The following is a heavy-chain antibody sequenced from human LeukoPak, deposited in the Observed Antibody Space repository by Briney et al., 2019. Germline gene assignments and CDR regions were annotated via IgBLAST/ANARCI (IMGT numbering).Heavy chain of an antibody. CDR2: INGTGSHT. V-gene: IGHV3-23*01. J-gene: IGHJ6*03. CDR1: GFIYSHFA. Sequence: GGSLRLSCAASGFIYSHFAMSWVRQAPGKGLEWVSSINGTGSHTYYTDSVKGRFTISRDNSKNTVTLQMNSLRAEDTGIYFCAKLSVSDAPRLYYVHVCGKGTTVIISS. CDR3: AKLSVSDAPRLYYVHV. D-gene: IGHD5/OR15-5a*01.